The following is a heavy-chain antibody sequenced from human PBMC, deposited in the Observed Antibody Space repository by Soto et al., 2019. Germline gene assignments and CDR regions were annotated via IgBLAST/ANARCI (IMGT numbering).Heavy chain of an antibody. CDR1: GYTFTSYA. CDR2: INAGNGNT. V-gene: IGHV1-3*01. CDR3: ARGKSLGYLVYFDP. D-gene: IGHD2-8*01. Sequence: ASVKVSCKASGYTFTSYAMHWVRQAPGQRLEWMGWINAGNGNTKYSQKFQGRVTITRDTSASTAYMELSSLRSEDTTVYYCARGKSLGYLVYFDPWGQGTLVTVSS. J-gene: IGHJ5*02.